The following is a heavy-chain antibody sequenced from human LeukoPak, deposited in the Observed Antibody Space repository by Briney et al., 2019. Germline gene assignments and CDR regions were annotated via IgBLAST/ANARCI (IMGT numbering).Heavy chain of an antibody. Sequence: ASVKVSCKASGYTFTSYAMNWVRQAPGQGLEWMGWISAYNGNTNYAQKLQGRVTMTTDTSTSTAYMELRSLRSDDTAVYYCARGLSYRSGYEWDFDYWGQGTLVTVSS. D-gene: IGHD6-19*01. CDR1: GYTFTSYA. CDR2: ISAYNGNT. J-gene: IGHJ4*02. CDR3: ARGLSYRSGYEWDFDY. V-gene: IGHV1-18*01.